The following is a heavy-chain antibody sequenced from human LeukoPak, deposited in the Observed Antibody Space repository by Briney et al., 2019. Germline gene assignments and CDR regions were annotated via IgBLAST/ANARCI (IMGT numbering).Heavy chain of an antibody. D-gene: IGHD3-10*01. Sequence: PGGSLRLSCAASAFTFDDYAMHWVRQAPGKGLEWVSLISWDGGSTYYADSVKGRFTISRDNSKTSLYLQMNSLRAEDTALYYCAKDMAAYYYASGNIDYWGQETLVTVSS. CDR2: ISWDGGST. V-gene: IGHV3-43D*03. CDR1: AFTFDDYA. J-gene: IGHJ4*01. CDR3: AKDMAAYYYASGNIDY.